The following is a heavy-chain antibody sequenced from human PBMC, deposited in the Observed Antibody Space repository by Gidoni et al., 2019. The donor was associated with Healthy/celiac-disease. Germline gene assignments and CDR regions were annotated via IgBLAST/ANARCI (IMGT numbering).Heavy chain of an antibody. CDR3: ARDGDSSGWWYFDY. CDR2: IWYDGSNK. V-gene: IGHV3-33*01. J-gene: IGHJ4*02. CDR1: GFTFSSYG. D-gene: IGHD6-19*01. Sequence: QVQLVESGGGVVQPGRYLRLSCAASGFTFSSYGMHWVRQAPGKGLEWVAVIWYDGSNKYYADSGKGRFTISRDNSKNTLYLQMNSLRAEDTAVYYCARDGDSSGWWYFDYWGQGTLVTVSS.